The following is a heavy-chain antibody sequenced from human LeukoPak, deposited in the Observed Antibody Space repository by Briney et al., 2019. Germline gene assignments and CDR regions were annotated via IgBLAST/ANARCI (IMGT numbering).Heavy chain of an antibody. D-gene: IGHD2-15*01. J-gene: IGHJ5*01. CDR3: PGAGTFGGYKAFGS. CDR1: RFVFTNYY. Sequence: MTGGSLRLSCVGSRFVFTNYYISLVRQTPGKGLDWIATICADGHTKYYAESAEGRFTISRDNAKDSFYLQMNSLRADDAAVFFGPGAGTFGGYKAFGSWGHGTLVTVSS. V-gene: IGHV3-11*01. CDR2: ICADGHTK.